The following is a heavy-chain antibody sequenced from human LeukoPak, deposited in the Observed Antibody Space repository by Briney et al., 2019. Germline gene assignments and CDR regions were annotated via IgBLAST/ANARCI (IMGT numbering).Heavy chain of an antibody. CDR1: GFTFSSYD. Sequence: PGGSLRLSCAASGFTFSSYDMHWVRQAPGKGLEWVAVISYDGSNKYYADPVKGRFTISRDNSKNTLYLQMNSLRAEDTAVYYCAKVGYSSGWYSIDYWGQGTLVTVSS. CDR3: AKVGYSSGWYSIDY. CDR2: ISYDGSNK. V-gene: IGHV3-30*18. J-gene: IGHJ4*02. D-gene: IGHD6-19*01.